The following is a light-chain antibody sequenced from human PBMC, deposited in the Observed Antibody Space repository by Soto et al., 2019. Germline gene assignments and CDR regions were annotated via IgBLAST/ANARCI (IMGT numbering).Light chain of an antibody. J-gene: IGKJ2*01. CDR1: QSLLHSNGYNY. CDR2: LGS. Sequence: DIVMTQSPLSLPDTPGEPASISCRSSQSLLHSNGYNYLDWYLQKPGQSPQLLIYLGSNRASGVTDRFSGSGSGTDFTLKISRVEAEDVGVYYCMQALQTSYTFGQGTKLEIK. V-gene: IGKV2-28*01. CDR3: MQALQTSYT.